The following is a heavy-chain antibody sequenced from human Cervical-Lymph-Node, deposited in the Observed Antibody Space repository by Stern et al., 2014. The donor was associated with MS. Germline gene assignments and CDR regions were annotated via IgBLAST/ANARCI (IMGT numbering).Heavy chain of an antibody. Sequence: QMQLVQSGAELKKPGASVKVSCKASGYIFTRYWIHWVRQAPGQGLEWMGIIKPRDGATIYAQNLRGSVTMTNDPATRMVYMEVTNLTFEDTGVYYCARLEGVTASLNDWGQGTLLTVSS. V-gene: IGHV1-46*04. CDR3: ARLEGVTASLND. J-gene: IGHJ4*02. CDR1: GYIFTRYW. D-gene: IGHD1-1*01. CDR2: IKPRDGAT.